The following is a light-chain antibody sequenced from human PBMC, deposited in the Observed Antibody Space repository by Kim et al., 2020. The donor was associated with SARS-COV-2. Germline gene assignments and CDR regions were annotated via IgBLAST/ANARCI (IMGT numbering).Light chain of an antibody. CDR1: QSVSSN. Sequence: EIVMTQSPATLSVSPGERATLSCRASQSVSSNLAWYQQKPGQAPRLLIYGASTRAPGIPARFSGSGSGIDFTLTIYSLQSEDFAVYYCHQYNDWPPLTFGGGTKVDIK. V-gene: IGKV3-15*01. CDR2: GAS. CDR3: HQYNDWPPLT. J-gene: IGKJ4*01.